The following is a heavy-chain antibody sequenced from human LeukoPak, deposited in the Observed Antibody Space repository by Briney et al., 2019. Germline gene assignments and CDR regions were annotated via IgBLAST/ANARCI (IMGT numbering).Heavy chain of an antibody. CDR2: ISSSSSYI. Sequence: GGSLRLSCAASGFTFSSYSMNWVRQAPGKGLEWVSSISSSSSYIYYADSVKGRFTISRDNAKNTLYLQMNSLRAEDTAEYYCARVWGSDAFDIWGQGTMVTVPS. J-gene: IGHJ3*02. CDR3: ARVWGSDAFDI. CDR1: GFTFSSYS. D-gene: IGHD3-16*01. V-gene: IGHV3-21*01.